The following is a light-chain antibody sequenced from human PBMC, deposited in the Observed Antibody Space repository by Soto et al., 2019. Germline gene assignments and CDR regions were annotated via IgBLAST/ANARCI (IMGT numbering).Light chain of an antibody. V-gene: IGKV1-6*01. CDR2: GAS. Sequence: AIQMTQSPSSLSASVGDRVTITCRASQGISSDLGWYQQKPGKAPQLLIYGASSLQSGVPSRNHGSGAGTDFTLTISSLQPEDFATYYCLQDYSYPHTFGQGAEVEIK. CDR3: LQDYSYPHT. J-gene: IGKJ1*01. CDR1: QGISSD.